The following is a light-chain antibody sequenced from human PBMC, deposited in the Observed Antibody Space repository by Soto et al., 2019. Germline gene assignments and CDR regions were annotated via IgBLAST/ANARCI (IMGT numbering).Light chain of an antibody. J-gene: IGKJ1*01. CDR2: GAS. CDR1: QSVNGN. Sequence: EIVMTQSPATLSVSPGERATLSCRASQSVNGNLAWYQQKPGQAPRLLIYGASIRDTGIPARFSGSGSGREFTLTIASLQSEDFAVYYCQQYNNWPPWTFGQGTKVEI. CDR3: QQYNNWPPWT. V-gene: IGKV3-15*01.